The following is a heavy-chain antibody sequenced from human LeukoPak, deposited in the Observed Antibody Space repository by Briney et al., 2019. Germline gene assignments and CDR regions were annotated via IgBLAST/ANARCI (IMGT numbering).Heavy chain of an antibody. Sequence: GESLKISCKGSGYSFTSYWIGWVRQMPGKGLEWMGIIYPGDSDARYSPSFQGQVTISADKSISTAYLQWSSLKASDTAMYYCARLFGAKYYYGSGSLDYWGQGTLVTVSS. V-gene: IGHV5-51*01. D-gene: IGHD3-10*01. CDR1: GYSFTSYW. CDR2: IYPGDSDA. CDR3: ARLFGAKYYYGSGSLDY. J-gene: IGHJ4*02.